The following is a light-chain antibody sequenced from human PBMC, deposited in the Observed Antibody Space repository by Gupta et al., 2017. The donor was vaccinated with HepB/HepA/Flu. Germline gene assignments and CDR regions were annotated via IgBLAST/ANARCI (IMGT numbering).Light chain of an antibody. V-gene: IGKV3-11*01. CDR1: QSVSSY. CDR3: QQRSNWPFALT. J-gene: IGKJ4*01. Sequence: EIVLTQSPATLSLSLGERATLSCRASQSVSSYLAWYQQKPGQAPRLLIYDASNRATGIPARFSGSGSGTDFTLTISSLEPEDFAVYYCQQRSNWPFALTFGGGTKVEIK. CDR2: DAS.